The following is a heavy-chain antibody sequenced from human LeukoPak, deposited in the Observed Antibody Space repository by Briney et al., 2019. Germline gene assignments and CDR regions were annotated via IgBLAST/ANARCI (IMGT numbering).Heavy chain of an antibody. V-gene: IGHV3-21*01. CDR1: GFTFSSYS. D-gene: IGHD1-26*01. J-gene: IGHJ4*02. Sequence: GGSLRLSCAASGFTFSSYSMNWFRQAPGKGLEWVSSISSSSSSYIYYADSVKGRFTISRDNAKNSLYLQMNSLRAEDTAVYYCARGRMSLGARPPGYWGQGTLVTVSS. CDR3: ARGRMSLGARPPGY. CDR2: ISSSSSSYI.